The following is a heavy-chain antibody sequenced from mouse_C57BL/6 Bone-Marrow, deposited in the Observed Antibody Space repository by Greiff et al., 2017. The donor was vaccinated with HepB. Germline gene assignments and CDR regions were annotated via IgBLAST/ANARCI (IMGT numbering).Heavy chain of an antibody. V-gene: IGHV3-1*01. CDR2: ISYSGST. D-gene: IGHD1-1*01. J-gene: IGHJ2*01. CDR1: GYSITSGYD. CDR3: ARGNYYGSSLYYFDY. Sequence: EVKLMESGPGMVKPSQSLSLTCTVTGYSITSGYDWHWIRHFPGNKLEWMGYISYSGSTNYNPSLKSRISITHDTSKNHFFLKLNSVTTEDTATYYCARGNYYGSSLYYFDYWGQGTTLTVSS.